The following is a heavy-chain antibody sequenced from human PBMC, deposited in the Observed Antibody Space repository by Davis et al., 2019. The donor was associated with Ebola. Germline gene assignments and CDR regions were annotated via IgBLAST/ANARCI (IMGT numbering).Heavy chain of an antibody. CDR1: GFTFSGSA. J-gene: IGHJ4*02. CDR3: TRLPYCSGGSCYPA. Sequence: PGGSLRLSCAASGFTFSGSAMHWVRQASGKGLEWVGRIRSKANSYATAYAASVKGRFTISRDDSKNTAYLQMNSLKTEDTAVYYCTRLPYCSGGSCYPAWGQGTLVTVSS. D-gene: IGHD2-15*01. CDR2: IRSKANSYAT. V-gene: IGHV3-73*01.